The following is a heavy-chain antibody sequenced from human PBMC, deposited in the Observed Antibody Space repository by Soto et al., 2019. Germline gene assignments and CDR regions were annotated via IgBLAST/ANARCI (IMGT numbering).Heavy chain of an antibody. CDR1: GYTFTSYA. D-gene: IGHD4-4*01. Sequence: ASVKVSCKASGYTFTSYAMHWVRQAPGQRLEWMGWINAGNGNTKYSQNFQGRVTISRDTSASTAYMELSSLRSEDTAVYYCARVSVTTWLPPFFDSWGQGTLVTVSS. CDR2: INAGNGNT. CDR3: ARVSVTTWLPPFFDS. J-gene: IGHJ4*02. V-gene: IGHV1-3*01.